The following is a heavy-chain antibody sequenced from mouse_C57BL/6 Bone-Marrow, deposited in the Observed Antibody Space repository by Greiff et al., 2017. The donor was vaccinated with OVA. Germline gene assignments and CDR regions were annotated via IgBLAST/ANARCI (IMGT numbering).Heavy chain of an antibody. CDR1: GFTFSDYG. D-gene: IGHD1-1*01. J-gene: IGHJ4*01. CDR3: ARRHYYGSSYYAMDY. V-gene: IGHV5-17*01. CDR2: ISSGSSTI. Sequence: EVQVVESGGGLVKPGGSLKLSCAASGFTFSDYGMHWVRQAPEKGLEWVAYISSGSSTIYYADTVKGRFTISRDNAKTTLFLQMTSLRSEDTAMYYCARRHYYGSSYYAMDYWGQGTSVTVSS.